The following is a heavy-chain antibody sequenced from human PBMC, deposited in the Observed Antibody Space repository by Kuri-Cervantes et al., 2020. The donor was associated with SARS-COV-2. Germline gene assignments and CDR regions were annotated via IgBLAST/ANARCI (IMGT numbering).Heavy chain of an antibody. V-gene: IGHV3-30*02. D-gene: IGHD6-13*01. Sequence: GGSLRLSCAASGFTFSTYGMHWVRQPPGKGLEWVAFIQYDGGNEYHADSVKGRSTISRDNSKNTLYLQMISLRVEDTALYYCARDREYSSSWYASGAFDIWGQGTMVTVSS. CDR1: GFTFSTYG. J-gene: IGHJ3*02. CDR3: ARDREYSSSWYASGAFDI. CDR2: IQYDGGNE.